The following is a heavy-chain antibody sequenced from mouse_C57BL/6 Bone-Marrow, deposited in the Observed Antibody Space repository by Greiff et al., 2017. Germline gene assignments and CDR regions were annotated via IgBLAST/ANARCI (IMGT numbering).Heavy chain of an antibody. CDR2: IDPSDSYT. CDR1: GYPFTSYW. Sequence: VKLQQPGAELVRPGTSVKLSCKASGYPFTSYWMHWVKQRPGQGLEWIGVIDPSDSYTNYNQKFKGKATLTVDTSSSTAYMHLSSLTSEDSAVYYCASLYYYGSRYFDYWGQGTTLTVSS. V-gene: IGHV1-59*01. CDR3: ASLYYYGSRYFDY. D-gene: IGHD1-1*01. J-gene: IGHJ2*01.